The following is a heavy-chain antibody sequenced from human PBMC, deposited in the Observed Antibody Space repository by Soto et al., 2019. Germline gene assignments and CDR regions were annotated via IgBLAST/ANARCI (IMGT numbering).Heavy chain of an antibody. D-gene: IGHD3-10*01. V-gene: IGHV1-2*02. CDR3: ASWSGASGSYTAFTS. Sequence: ASVKVSCKASGYTFTDYFVHWVRQAPGQGLEWMGYINPKRGDTKFAPKFQGRVTLTRDTSITTAYMDLRRLTSDDTAVYYCASWSGASGSYTAFTSWGPRTLVTVSS. CDR1: GYTFTDYF. CDR2: INPKRGDT. J-gene: IGHJ5*02.